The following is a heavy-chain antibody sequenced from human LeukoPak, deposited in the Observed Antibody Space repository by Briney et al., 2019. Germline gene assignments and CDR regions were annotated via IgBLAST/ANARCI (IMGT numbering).Heavy chain of an antibody. D-gene: IGHD2-2*01. CDR1: GFTFSSYG. V-gene: IGHV3-33*01. CDR2: IWYDGSNE. CDR3: ARDLGRYCSSTTCYYYYGMDV. J-gene: IGHJ6*04. Sequence: GGSLRLSCAASGFTFSSYGMHWVRQAPGKGLEWVAVIWYDGSNEYYADSVKGRFTISRDNSKNTLYLQMNSLRAEDTAVYYCARDLGRYCSSTTCYYYYGMDVWGKGTTVTVSS.